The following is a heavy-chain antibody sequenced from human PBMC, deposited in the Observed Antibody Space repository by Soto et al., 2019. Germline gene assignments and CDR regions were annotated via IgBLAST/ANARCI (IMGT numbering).Heavy chain of an antibody. V-gene: IGHV3-21*01. Sequence: PGGSLRRSCAASGFTFSTYTMNWVRQAPGKGLEWISSISSGSSYIYYAGSVNGRFTISRDNAKNSLFLQMNSLRADDTAVYYCARDILSGGAYPDSWGQRTKVTVSS. J-gene: IGHJ5*01. D-gene: IGHD3-10*01. CDR1: GFTFSTYT. CDR3: ARDILSGGAYPDS. CDR2: ISSGSSYI.